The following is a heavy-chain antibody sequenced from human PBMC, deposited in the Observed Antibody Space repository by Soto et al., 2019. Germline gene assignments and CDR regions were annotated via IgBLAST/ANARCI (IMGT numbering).Heavy chain of an antibody. CDR2: ISSSSSVI. CDR1: GFILSDCA. Sequence: EVQLVESGGGLVQPGGSLRLSCATSGFILSDCAMNWVRQAPGKGLEWVSYISSSSSVIDYADSVKGRFTVSRDNARNSLYIQMNSLRAEDTAVYYCARDLSWGSNWYYYMDVWGKGTTVTASS. V-gene: IGHV3-48*01. CDR3: ARDLSWGSNWYYYMDV. J-gene: IGHJ6*03. D-gene: IGHD7-27*01.